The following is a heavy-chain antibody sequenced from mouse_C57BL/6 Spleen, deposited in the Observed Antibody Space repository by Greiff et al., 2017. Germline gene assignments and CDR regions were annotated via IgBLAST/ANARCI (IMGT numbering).Heavy chain of an antibody. CDR3: ARKWLNYYFDY. D-gene: IGHD1-3*01. Sequence: EVMLVESGGGLVKPGGSLKLSCAASGFTFSDYGMHWVRQAPEKGLEWVAYISSGSSTIYYADTVKGRFTISSDNAKNTLFRQMTRLRSEDTAMYYCARKWLNYYFDYWGQGTTLTVSS. J-gene: IGHJ2*01. V-gene: IGHV5-17*01. CDR2: ISSGSSTI. CDR1: GFTFSDYG.